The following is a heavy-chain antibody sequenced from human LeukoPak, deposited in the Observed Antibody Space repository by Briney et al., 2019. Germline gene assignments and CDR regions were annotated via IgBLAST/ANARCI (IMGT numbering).Heavy chain of an antibody. CDR2: IKQDGSEK. J-gene: IGHJ4*02. CDR3: ARGLRFLEWSQYREGY. V-gene: IGHV3-7*01. D-gene: IGHD3-3*01. CDR1: GFTFSSYW. Sequence: RGSLRLSCAASGFTFSSYWMSWVRQAPGKGLEWVANIKQDGSEKYYVDSVKGRFTISRDNAKNSLYLQMNSLRAEDTAVYYCARGLRFLEWSQYREGYWGRGTLVTVSS.